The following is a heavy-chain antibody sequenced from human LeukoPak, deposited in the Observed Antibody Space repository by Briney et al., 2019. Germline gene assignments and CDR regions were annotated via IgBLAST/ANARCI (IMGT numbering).Heavy chain of an antibody. D-gene: IGHD3-3*01. CDR1: GFTFSSYA. CDR2: ISGSGGST. CDR3: AKDSNRYYDFWSGYYFDY. V-gene: IGHV3-23*01. J-gene: IGHJ4*02. Sequence: GGSLRLSCAASGFTFSSYAMSWVRQAPGKGLEWVAAISGSGGSTYYADSVKGRFTISRDNSKNTLYLQMNSLRAEDTAVYYCAKDSNRYYDFWSGYYFDYWGQGTLVTVSS.